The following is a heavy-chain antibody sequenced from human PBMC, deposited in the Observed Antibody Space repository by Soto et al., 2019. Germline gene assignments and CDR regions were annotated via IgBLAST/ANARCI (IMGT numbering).Heavy chain of an antibody. CDR3: ARDRCSSTSCSSSWFDP. CDR1: GYTFTSYG. CDR2: ISAYNGNT. V-gene: IGHV1-18*01. Sequence: ASVKVSCKASGYTFTSYGISWVRQAPGQGLEWMGWISAYNGNTNYAQKLQGRVTMTTDTSTSTAYMELRGLRSDDTAVYYCARDRCSSTSCSSSWFDPWGQGTLVTVSS. D-gene: IGHD2-2*01. J-gene: IGHJ5*02.